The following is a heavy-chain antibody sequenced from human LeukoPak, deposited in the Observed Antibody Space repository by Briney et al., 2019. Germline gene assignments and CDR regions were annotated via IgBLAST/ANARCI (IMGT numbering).Heavy chain of an antibody. J-gene: IGHJ4*02. Sequence: GASVKVSCKASGYTFTGYYMHWVRQAPGQGLEWMGWINPNSGGTNYAQKFQGRVTVTRDTSISTAYMELSRLRSDDTAVYYCAKDASGYDRGGLFDYWGQGTLVTVSS. CDR3: AKDASGYDRGGLFDY. CDR1: GYTFTGYY. V-gene: IGHV1-2*02. D-gene: IGHD5-12*01. CDR2: INPNSGGT.